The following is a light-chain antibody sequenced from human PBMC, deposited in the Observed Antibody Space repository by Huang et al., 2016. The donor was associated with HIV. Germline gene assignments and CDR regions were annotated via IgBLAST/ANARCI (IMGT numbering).Light chain of an antibody. Sequence: SPSSLSASVGVRVTITCLASQGIKKYLNWYQQKPGKAPKLLIYGASSLQSGVPSRFSGSGSGTDFTLTISSLQPEDFATYYCQQIYSTLLFTFGPGTKVDI. CDR2: GAS. V-gene: IGKV1-39*01. J-gene: IGKJ3*01. CDR1: QGIKKY. CDR3: QQIYSTLLFT.